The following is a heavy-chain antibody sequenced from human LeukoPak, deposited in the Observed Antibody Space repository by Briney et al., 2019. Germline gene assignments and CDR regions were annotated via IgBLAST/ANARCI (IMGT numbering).Heavy chain of an antibody. D-gene: IGHD6-13*01. J-gene: IGHJ4*02. CDR2: INAYNGNT. CDR1: GYTFSNYG. CDR3: ARDLGSGIAEPFDH. V-gene: IGHV1-18*01. Sequence: ASVKVSCKASGYTFSNYGISWVRQAPGQGLEWMGWINAYNGNTNYAQKLQGRVTMTTDTSTSTAYMELRSLRSDDTAVYYCARDLGSGIAEPFDHWGQGTLVTVSS.